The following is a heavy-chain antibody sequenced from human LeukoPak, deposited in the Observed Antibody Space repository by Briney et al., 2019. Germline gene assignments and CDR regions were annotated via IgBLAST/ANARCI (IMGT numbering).Heavy chain of an antibody. CDR1: GDSITGYH. CDR2: IYSSGST. Sequence: PSETLSLTCSVSGDSITGYHWGWIRQPPGKGLEWIGNIYSSGSTYYNASLQSRVTISIDTSKNQFSLRLNSVTAADTAMYYCAKSGGYGLIDYWGQGTRVTVSS. D-gene: IGHD1-26*01. V-gene: IGHV4-59*04. CDR3: AKSGGYGLIDY. J-gene: IGHJ4*02.